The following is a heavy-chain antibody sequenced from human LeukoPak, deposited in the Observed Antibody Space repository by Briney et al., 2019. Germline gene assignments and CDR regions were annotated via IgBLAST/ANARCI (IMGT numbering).Heavy chain of an antibody. CDR2: IYTSGGT. J-gene: IGHJ6*02. Sequence: PSETLSLTCTVSGGSISSYYWSWIRQPAGKGLEWIGRIYTSGGTNYNPSLKSRVTMSVDTSKNQFSLKLSSVTAADTAVYYCARVGGSGSYYNVADYYGMDVWGQGTTVTVSS. CDR3: ARVGGSGSYYNVADYYGMDV. CDR1: GGSISSYY. D-gene: IGHD3-10*01. V-gene: IGHV4-4*07.